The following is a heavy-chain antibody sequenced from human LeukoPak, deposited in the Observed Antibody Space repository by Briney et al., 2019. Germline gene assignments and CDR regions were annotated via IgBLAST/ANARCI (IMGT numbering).Heavy chain of an antibody. V-gene: IGHV5-51*01. J-gene: IGHJ4*02. CDR2: IYPGDSDT. CDR3: ARRAEDDYGDSLVLD. CDR1: GYSFTSYW. D-gene: IGHD4-17*01. Sequence: GESLKISCKGSGYSFTSYWIGWVRQMPGKGLEWMGIIYPGDSDTRYSPSFQGQVTISADKSISTAYLQWSSLKASDTAMYYCARRAEDDYGDSLVLDWGQGTLVTVSS.